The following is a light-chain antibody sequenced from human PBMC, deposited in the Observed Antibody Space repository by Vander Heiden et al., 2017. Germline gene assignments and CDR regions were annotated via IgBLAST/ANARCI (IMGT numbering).Light chain of an antibody. Sequence: QLVVTQSPSASASLGASVKLTCTLNSGHSNYAVAWHQQQPEKGPRYLMKVNSDGSHSRGDGIPARFSGSSSGAERYLTISSLQSEDEADYYCQTWGSGFLWVFGGGTKLTVL. CDR2: VNSDGSH. CDR1: SGHSNYA. V-gene: IGLV4-69*02. CDR3: QTWGSGFLWV. J-gene: IGLJ3*02.